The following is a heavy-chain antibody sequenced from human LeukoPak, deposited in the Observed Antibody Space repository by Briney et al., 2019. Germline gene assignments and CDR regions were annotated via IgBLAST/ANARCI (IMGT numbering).Heavy chain of an antibody. J-gene: IGHJ4*02. CDR3: ARGYCTNGVCSSDYFDY. CDR2: IYYSGST. D-gene: IGHD2-8*01. V-gene: IGHV4-39*07. CDR1: GDSISSSSYY. Sequence: PSETLSLTCTVSGDSISSSSYYWGWVRQPPGKGLEWVGSIYYSGSTYYNPSLKSRVTISVDTSKNQFSLKLSSVTAADTAVYYCARGYCTNGVCSSDYFDYWGQGTLVTVSS.